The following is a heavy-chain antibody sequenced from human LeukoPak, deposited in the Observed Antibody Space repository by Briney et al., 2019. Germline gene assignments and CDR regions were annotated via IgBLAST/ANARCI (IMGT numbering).Heavy chain of an antibody. CDR2: TYYSGST. V-gene: IGHV4-39*07. J-gene: IGHJ4*02. CDR3: ARQQEEDPMRFTIAAPEALFIDY. CDR1: GGSISGSIYY. Sequence: SETLSLTCTVSGGSISGSIYYWGWIRQSPGKGLEWIGSTYYSGSTYYNPSLKSRVTISVDTSKNQFSLKLSSVTAADTAVYYCARQQEEDPMRFTIAAPEALFIDYWGQGTLVTVSS. D-gene: IGHD6-6*01.